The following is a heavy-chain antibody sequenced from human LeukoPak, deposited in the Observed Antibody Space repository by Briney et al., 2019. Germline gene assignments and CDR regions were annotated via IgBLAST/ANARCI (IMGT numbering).Heavy chain of an antibody. CDR2: ISGSSGNT. CDR1: RFTFRDYA. D-gene: IGHD2-21*01. Sequence: PGGSLRLSCAASRFTFRDYAMNWVRQAPGKGLEWVSSISGSSGNTYYTDSVKGRFTISRDNSKSTLYLQMNSLRAEGTAVYYCAKGRGPGGIARHYIDYWGQGTLVIVSS. V-gene: IGHV3-23*01. J-gene: IGHJ4*02. CDR3: AKGRGPGGIARHYIDY.